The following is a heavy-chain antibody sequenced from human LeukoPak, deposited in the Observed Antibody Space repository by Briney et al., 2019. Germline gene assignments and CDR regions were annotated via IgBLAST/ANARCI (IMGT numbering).Heavy chain of an antibody. D-gene: IGHD2-15*01. V-gene: IGHV2-70*04. CDR1: GFSLSTSGMR. J-gene: IGHJ5*02. CDR3: ARTVPYCSGGSCTKAGWFDP. Sequence: SGPALVKPTQTLTLTCTFSGFSLSTSGMRVSWIRQPPGKALEWLARIDWDDDKFYSTSLKTRLTISKDTSKNQVVPTMTNMDPVDTATYYCARTVPYCSGGSCTKAGWFDPWGQGTLVTVSS. CDR2: IDWDDDK.